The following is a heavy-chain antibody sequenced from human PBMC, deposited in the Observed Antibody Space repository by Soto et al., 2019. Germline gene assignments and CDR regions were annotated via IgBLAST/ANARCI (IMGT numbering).Heavy chain of an antibody. Sequence: QVQLVESGGGVVQPGRSLRLSCAASGFTFSSYAMHWVRQAPGKGLEWVAVISYDGSNKYYADSVKGRFTISRDNSKNTMYLQINSLIAEDTAVYYCARETYYDFWSGPYYGMDVCGQGTTVTVSS. CDR3: ARETYYDFWSGPYYGMDV. CDR1: GFTFSSYA. V-gene: IGHV3-30*14. D-gene: IGHD3-3*01. CDR2: ISYDGSNK. J-gene: IGHJ6*02.